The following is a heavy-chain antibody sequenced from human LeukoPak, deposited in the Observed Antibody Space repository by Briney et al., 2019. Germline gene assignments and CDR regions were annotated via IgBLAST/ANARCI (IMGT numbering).Heavy chain of an antibody. D-gene: IGHD3-10*01. CDR1: GGSISSGSYF. V-gene: IGHV4-61*02. CDR2: IYTSGST. Sequence: SETLSLTCTVSGGSISSGSYFWSWIRQPAGKGLEWIGRIYTSGSTNYNPPLKSRVTISVDTSRKQFSLKLSSVTAADTAVYYCARDFLRGVMPYWGQGTLVTVSS. CDR3: ARDFLRGVMPY. J-gene: IGHJ4*02.